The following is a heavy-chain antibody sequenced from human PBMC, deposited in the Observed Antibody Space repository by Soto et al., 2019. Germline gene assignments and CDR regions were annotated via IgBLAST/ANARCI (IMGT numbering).Heavy chain of an antibody. V-gene: IGHV1-2*04. Sequence: QVQLVQSGAEVKKPGASVKVSCKASGYTFTGYYMHWVRQAPGQGLEWMGWINPNSGGTNYAQKFQGWVTMTRDTYISTAYMELSRLRSDDTAVYYCARGYDILTGYYGGGFDYWGQGTLVTVSS. CDR1: GYTFTGYY. CDR2: INPNSGGT. J-gene: IGHJ4*02. CDR3: ARGYDILTGYYGGGFDY. D-gene: IGHD3-9*01.